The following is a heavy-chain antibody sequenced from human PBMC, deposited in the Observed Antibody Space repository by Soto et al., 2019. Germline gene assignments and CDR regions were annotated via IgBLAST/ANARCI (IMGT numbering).Heavy chain of an antibody. CDR2: IIPIHGTT. D-gene: IGHD3-16*01. V-gene: IGHV1-69*01. J-gene: IGHJ4*02. CDR1: GGSLTSYP. Sequence: QMEQSGAEVRKPGSSVKVSCNPSGGSLTSYPMAWVRQAPGQGFEWMGGIIPIHGTTEYAQKFQGRVTVTADESMNRATLELTGLTSEDTAVYYCARGWGLVSWGQGTLVTVSS. CDR3: ARGWGLVS.